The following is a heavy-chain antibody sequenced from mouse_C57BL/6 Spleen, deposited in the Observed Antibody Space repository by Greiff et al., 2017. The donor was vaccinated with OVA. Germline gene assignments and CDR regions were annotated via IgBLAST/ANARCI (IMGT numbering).Heavy chain of an antibody. Sequence: QVQLQQSGPELVKPGASVKISCKASGYAFSSSWMNWVKQRPGKGLEWIGRIYPGDGDTNYNGKFKGKATLTADKSSSTAYMQLSSLTSEDSAVYFCASENYYGSSYRFAYWGQGTLVTVSA. CDR1: GYAFSSSW. D-gene: IGHD1-1*01. J-gene: IGHJ3*01. CDR2: IYPGDGDT. CDR3: ASENYYGSSYRFAY. V-gene: IGHV1-82*01.